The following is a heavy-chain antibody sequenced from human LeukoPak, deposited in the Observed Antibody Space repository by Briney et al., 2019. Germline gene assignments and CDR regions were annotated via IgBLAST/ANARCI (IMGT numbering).Heavy chain of an antibody. CDR3: PKAIHYRDKWDAVNI. CDR1: GFSFRKYS. CDR2: ITGREGNT. J-gene: IGHJ3*02. Sequence: PGGSLRLSCVASGFSFRKYSMSWVRQAPGQWLEWVSSITGREGNTYAADSVKGRFTISRDSSEDTLDLQMEILTAEDTAIYYFPKAIHYRDKWDAVNIWGRVTTVIVSS. V-gene: IGHV3-23*01. D-gene: IGHD2-8*01.